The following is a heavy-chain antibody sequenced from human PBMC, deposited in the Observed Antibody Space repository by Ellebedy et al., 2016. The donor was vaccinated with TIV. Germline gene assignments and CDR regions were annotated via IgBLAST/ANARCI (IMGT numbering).Heavy chain of an antibody. V-gene: IGHV1-69*04. CDR2: IIPILGIA. D-gene: IGHD5-18*01. CDR3: ATDSRYSYGYRFNF. Sequence: ASVKVSCKASGDSFSRHGISWVRQAPGQGLEWMGRIIPILGIANYAQKFQGRVTIYADKSTGTPYLELSTLRSEDTAVYYCATDSRYSYGYRFNFWGQGTLVIVSS. CDR1: GDSFSRHG. J-gene: IGHJ4*02.